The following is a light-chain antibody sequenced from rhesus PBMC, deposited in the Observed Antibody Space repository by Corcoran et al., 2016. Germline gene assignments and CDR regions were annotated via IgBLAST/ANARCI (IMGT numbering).Light chain of an antibody. V-gene: IGKV1S4*01. J-gene: IGKJ1*01. CDR1: QGISSW. CDR2: TES. CDR3: QQHNSYPRT. Sequence: DIQMTQSPSSLSASVGDRVTITCQASQGISSWLAWYQQKTGKAPKLLLYTESSLQSGVPSRFRGSGSGTDFTLTISSLQPEDFATYYCQQHNSYPRTFGQGTKVEIK.